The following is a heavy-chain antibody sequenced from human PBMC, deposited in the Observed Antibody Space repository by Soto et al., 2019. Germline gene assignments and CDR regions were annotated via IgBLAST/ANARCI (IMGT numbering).Heavy chain of an antibody. CDR2: IYWDDDK. D-gene: IGHD3-3*01. J-gene: IGHJ6*03. V-gene: IGHV2-5*02. CDR1: GFSLSTSGVG. CDR3: AHSFYDFWSGYYYYYMDV. Sequence: QITLKESGPTLVKPTQTLTLTCTFSGFSLSTSGVGVGWIRQPPGKALEWLALIYWDDDKRYSPSLKSRLTITKDTPKNQVVLTMTTMDPVDTATYYCAHSFYDFWSGYYYYYMDVWGKGTTVTVSS.